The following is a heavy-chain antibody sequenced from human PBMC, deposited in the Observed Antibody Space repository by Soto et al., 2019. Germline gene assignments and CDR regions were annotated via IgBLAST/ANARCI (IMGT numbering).Heavy chain of an antibody. J-gene: IGHJ5*02. CDR1: GGSFSGYY. D-gene: IGHD3-10*01. CDR2: INHSGST. V-gene: IGHV4-34*01. CDR3: ARASKSGYYGSGSYYRMQYNWFDP. Sequence: SETLSLTCAVYGGSFSGYYWSWIRQPPGKGLEWIGEINHSGSTNYNPSLKSRVTISVDTSKNQFSLKLSSVTAADTAVYYCARASKSGYYGSGSYYRMQYNWFDPWGQGTLVTVSS.